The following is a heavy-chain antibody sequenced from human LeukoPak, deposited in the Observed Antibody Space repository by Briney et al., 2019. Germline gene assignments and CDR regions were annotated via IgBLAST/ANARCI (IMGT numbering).Heavy chain of an antibody. CDR3: AKAPVTTCRGAYCYPFDY. D-gene: IGHD2-21*01. V-gene: IGHV3-7*03. CDR1: GFTFSSYW. J-gene: IGHJ4*02. Sequence: GGSLRLSCAASGFTFSSYWMSWVRQAPGKGLEWVANIKQDGSEKYYVDSVKGRFTISRDSSKNKLFLQMNRLRPEDAAVYYCAKAPVTTCRGAYCYPFDYWGQGTLVTVSS. CDR2: IKQDGSEK.